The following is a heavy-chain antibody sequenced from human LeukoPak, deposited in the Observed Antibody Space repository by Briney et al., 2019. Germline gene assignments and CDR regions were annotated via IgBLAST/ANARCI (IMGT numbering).Heavy chain of an antibody. J-gene: IGHJ4*02. CDR1: GFTFSSYA. CDR2: ISGSGGST. CDR3: AKDFCSGGSCYSGSDH. D-gene: IGHD2-15*01. V-gene: IGHV3-23*01. Sequence: PGGSLRPSCAASGFTFSSYAMNWVRQAPGKGLEWVSVISGSGGSTYYADSVKGRFTISRDNSKNTLYLQMNSLRAEDTAVYYCAKDFCSGGSCYSGSDHWGQGTLVTVSS.